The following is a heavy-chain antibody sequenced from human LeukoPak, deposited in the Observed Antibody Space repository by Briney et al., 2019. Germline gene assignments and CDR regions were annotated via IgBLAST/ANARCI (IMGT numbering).Heavy chain of an antibody. CDR2: VNPNSGDT. J-gene: IGHJ4*02. D-gene: IGHD2-15*01. CDR3: ARAPHTGGGPRRLDY. CDR1: GYTFTGYY. Sequence: GASVKVSCKASGYTFTGYYIHWVRQAPGQGLEWMGWVNPNSGDTNYAQKFQGRVTMARATSTSTVYMELSSLRSEDTAVYYCARAPHTGGGPRRLDYWGQGTLVTVSS. V-gene: IGHV1-2*02.